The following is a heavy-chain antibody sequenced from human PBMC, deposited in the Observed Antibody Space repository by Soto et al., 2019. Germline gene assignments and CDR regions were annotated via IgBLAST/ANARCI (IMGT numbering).Heavy chain of an antibody. D-gene: IGHD4-17*01. CDR1: GGTFSSYT. V-gene: IGHV1-69*08. Sequence: QVQLVQSGAEVKKPGSSVKVSCKASGGTFSSYTISWVRQAPGQGLEGMGRIIPILGIANYAQKFQGRVTITADKSTSTAYMELSSLRSEDTAVYYCAKDYGGKDGDYWGQGTLVTVSS. CDR3: AKDYGGKDGDY. CDR2: IIPILGIA. J-gene: IGHJ4*02.